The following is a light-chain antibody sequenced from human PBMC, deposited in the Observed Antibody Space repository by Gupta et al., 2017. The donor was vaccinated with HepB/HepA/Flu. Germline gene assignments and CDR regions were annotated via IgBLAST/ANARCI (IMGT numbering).Light chain of an antibody. CDR2: GNN. CDR1: SPNIGNNY. Sequence: QSVLTQPPSVSAAPGQKVTISCSGNSPNIGNNYVSWYQQVPGTAPKVLIYGNNNRPSGIPDRFSGSKSGTSATLGITGLQTGDEADYFCGTWDSSLSAVVFGGGTKLTVL. J-gene: IGLJ3*02. CDR3: GTWDSSLSAVV. V-gene: IGLV1-51*01.